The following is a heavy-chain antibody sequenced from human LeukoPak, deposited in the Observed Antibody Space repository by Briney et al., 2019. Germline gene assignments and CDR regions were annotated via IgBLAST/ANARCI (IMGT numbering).Heavy chain of an antibody. J-gene: IGHJ4*02. D-gene: IGHD6-19*01. CDR3: TTYRSGHY. V-gene: IGHV3-73*01. Sequence: GGSLRLSCAASGFIFSDSDMHWVRQASGKGLEWVGRIRTKANNYAAAYAASVKGRFTISRDDSENTAYLQMNNLKTEDTAVYYCTTYRSGHYWGQGTLVTVSS. CDR1: GFIFSDSD. CDR2: IRTKANNYAA.